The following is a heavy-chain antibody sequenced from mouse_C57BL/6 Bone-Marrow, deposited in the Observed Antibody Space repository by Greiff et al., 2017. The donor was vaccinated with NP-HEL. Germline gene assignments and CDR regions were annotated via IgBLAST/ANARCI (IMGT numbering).Heavy chain of an antibody. V-gene: IGHV2-2*01. D-gene: IGHD1-1*01. CDR1: GFSLTSYG. J-gene: IGHJ4*01. CDR3: ASYYYGSKYYYAMDY. Sequence: VKLVESGPGLVQPSQSLSITCTVSGFSLTSYGVHWVRQSPGKGLERLGVIWSGGSTDYNAAFISRLSISKDNSKSQVFFKMNSLQADDTAIYYCASYYYGSKYYYAMDYWGQGTSVTVSS. CDR2: IWSGGST.